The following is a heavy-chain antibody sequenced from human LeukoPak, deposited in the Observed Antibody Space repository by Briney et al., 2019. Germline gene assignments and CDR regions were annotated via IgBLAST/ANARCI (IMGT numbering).Heavy chain of an antibody. V-gene: IGHV3-74*01. J-gene: IGHJ4*02. Sequence: GGSLRLSCTASGFSFSGHWMHWARQLPGKGLVWFSRISPTGSTTSYADSVKGRFTVSRDNAKNTLYLQVNNLRAEDTAVYYCARGPNSNWSGLDFWGQGTLLTVSS. CDR1: GFSFSGHW. D-gene: IGHD6-6*01. CDR2: ISPTGSTT. CDR3: ARGPNSNWSGLDF.